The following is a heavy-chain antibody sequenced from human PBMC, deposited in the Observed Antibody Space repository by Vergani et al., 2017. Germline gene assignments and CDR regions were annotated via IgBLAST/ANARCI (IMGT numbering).Heavy chain of an antibody. V-gene: IGHV1-69*02. Sequence: QVHLEQSGTEVTKPGSSVTVSCKVSGDIFNNYTVTWVRQAPGQGLEWMGRIIPIIRLATSAQKFQDRVKITGDTSTNTVYMEMNNLRSEDTAVYYCARVYPGDNSGWEPFDYWGQGTLVTVSS. D-gene: IGHD6-19*01. CDR3: ARVYPGDNSGWEPFDY. J-gene: IGHJ4*02. CDR2: IIPIIRLA. CDR1: GDIFNNYT.